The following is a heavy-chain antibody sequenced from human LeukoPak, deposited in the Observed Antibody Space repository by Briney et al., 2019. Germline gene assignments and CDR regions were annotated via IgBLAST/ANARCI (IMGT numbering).Heavy chain of an antibody. D-gene: IGHD2-2*03. J-gene: IGHJ5*02. CDR3: AREGSWISKGWFDP. CDR2: INHSGSN. CDR1: GRSFSGYY. V-gene: IGHV4-34*01. Sequence: SETLSLTCAVYGRSFSGYYWSWIRQPPGKGLEWIGEINHSGSNNYNPSLKSRVTISVDTSKNQFSLKLGSVTAADTAVYYCAREGSWISKGWFDPWGQGTLVTVSS.